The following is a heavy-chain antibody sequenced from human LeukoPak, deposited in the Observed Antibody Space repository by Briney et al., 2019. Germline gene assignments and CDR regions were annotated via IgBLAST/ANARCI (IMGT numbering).Heavy chain of an antibody. CDR2: IKQDGSEI. CDR3: ARETGGIDY. D-gene: IGHD1-1*01. V-gene: IGHV3-7*05. CDR1: GFTFSSCW. J-gene: IGHJ4*02. Sequence: GGSLRLSCAASGFTFSSCWMTWVRQSPGKGLEWVANIKQDGSEIYYVDSVKGRFTISRDNAKNSLYLQMNSLRAEDTAVYYCARETGGIDYWGQGTLVTVSS.